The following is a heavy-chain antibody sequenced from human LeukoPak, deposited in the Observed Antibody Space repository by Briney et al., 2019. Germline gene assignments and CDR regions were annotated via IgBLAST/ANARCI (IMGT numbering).Heavy chain of an antibody. V-gene: IGHV3-23*01. CDR3: AKDVTVTTISFGIYFDY. CDR1: GVTFSSYA. J-gene: IGHJ4*02. Sequence: GGSLRLSCAASGVTFSSYAMSWVRQAPGKGLEWVSAISGSGGSTYYADSVKGRFTISRDNSKNTLYLQMNSLRAEDTAVYYCAKDVTVTTISFGIYFDYWGQGTLVTVSS. CDR2: ISGSGGST. D-gene: IGHD4-17*01.